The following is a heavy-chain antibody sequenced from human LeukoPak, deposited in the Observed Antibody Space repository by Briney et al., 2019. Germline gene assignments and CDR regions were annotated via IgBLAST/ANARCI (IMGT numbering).Heavy chain of an antibody. V-gene: IGHV4-4*07. D-gene: IGHD6-13*01. CDR1: GGSINSFY. Sequence: SETLSLTCTVSGGSINSFYWTWIRQPAGKGLEWIGRIYSSGSTNFNPSLKSRVTMSVDTSKNQFSLRLSSVTAADTAMYYCARHAKFSSSWYLSNWFDPWGQGTLVTVSS. CDR3: ARHAKFSSSWYLSNWFDP. CDR2: IYSSGST. J-gene: IGHJ5*02.